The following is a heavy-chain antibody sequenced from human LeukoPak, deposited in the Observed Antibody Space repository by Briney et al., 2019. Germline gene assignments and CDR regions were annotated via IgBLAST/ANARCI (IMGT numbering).Heavy chain of an antibody. D-gene: IGHD3-9*01. J-gene: IGHJ5*02. CDR2: IYTNGGA. CDR1: GGSVTSGNYY. Sequence: PSETLSLTCTVSGGSVTSGNYYWNWIRQPAGTGLEWIGRIYTNGGASYNPSLKSRVTISIDASKNQFSLKLSSVTAADTAVYYCARHGRYYDILTGYYYWFDPWGQGTLVTVSS. V-gene: IGHV4-61*02. CDR3: ARHGRYYDILTGYYYWFDP.